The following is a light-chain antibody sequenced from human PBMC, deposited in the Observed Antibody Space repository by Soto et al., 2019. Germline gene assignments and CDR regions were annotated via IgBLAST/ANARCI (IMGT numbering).Light chain of an antibody. CDR1: QTISSW. CDR2: DAS. J-gene: IGKJ1*01. Sequence: DIQMTQSPSTLSASLGDRVTITCRASQTISSWLAWYQQKPGKAPKLLIFDASFLDRGVPSRFSGSGSGTEFTLTISSLQPDDFATYYCQHYNSYSEAFGQGTKVDIK. CDR3: QHYNSYSEA. V-gene: IGKV1-5*01.